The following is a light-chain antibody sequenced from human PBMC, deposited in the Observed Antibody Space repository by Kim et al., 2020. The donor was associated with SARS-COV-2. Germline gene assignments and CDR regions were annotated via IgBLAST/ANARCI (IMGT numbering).Light chain of an antibody. V-gene: IGKV3-15*01. J-gene: IGKJ1*01. CDR3: QQYKNWRT. CDR1: KRVGSK. CDR2: GAY. Sequence: GSRGKRATRSWRASKRVGSKVAWYQKKPGQGPRLLIHGAYTRATGIPARFTGSGSGTEFTLTISSLQSEDFGVYYCQQYKNWRTFGQGTKVDIK.